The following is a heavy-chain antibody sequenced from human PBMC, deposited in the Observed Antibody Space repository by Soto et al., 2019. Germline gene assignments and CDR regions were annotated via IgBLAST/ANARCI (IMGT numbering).Heavy chain of an antibody. D-gene: IGHD6-13*01. Sequence: GSVKVSFKASGYTLTALYVHWVRQAPGQGLEWMAWINLSSGGTKDSHKFRVRVTMTRYTSISAAYMELSRLTSYDTAVYYCAKGGSSWTEWFDPWGQGTLVTVSS. CDR2: INLSSGGT. CDR1: GYTLTALY. CDR3: AKGGSSWTEWFDP. J-gene: IGHJ5*02. V-gene: IGHV1-2*07.